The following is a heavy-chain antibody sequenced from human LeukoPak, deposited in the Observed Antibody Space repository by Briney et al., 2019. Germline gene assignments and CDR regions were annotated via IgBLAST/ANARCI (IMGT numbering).Heavy chain of an antibody. CDR3: ARDSGWNLFDY. CDR1: GFNFNSYW. Sequence: GGALRLSCAASGFNFNSYWMTWVRQAPGKRLERVANIKPDGSEKYYVDSVKGRFTISRDNAENSLYLQMNSLRDEDAAVYYCARDSGWNLFDYWGRGTLVAVSS. J-gene: IGHJ4*02. CDR2: IKPDGSEK. V-gene: IGHV3-7*01. D-gene: IGHD6-19*01.